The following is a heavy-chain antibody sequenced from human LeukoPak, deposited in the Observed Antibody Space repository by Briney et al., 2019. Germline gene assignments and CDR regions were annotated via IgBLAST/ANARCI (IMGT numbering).Heavy chain of an antibody. D-gene: IGHD3-10*01. CDR1: GGTFSSYD. CDR3: ARVYGSGSYYVAVNWFDP. CDR2: IIPIFGTA. J-gene: IGHJ5*02. Sequence: SVKVSCKASGGTFSSYDISWVRQAPGQGLEWMGGIIPIFGTANYAQKFQGRVTITTDESTSTAYMELSSLRSEDTAVYYCARVYGSGSYYVAVNWFDPRGQGTLVTVSS. V-gene: IGHV1-69*05.